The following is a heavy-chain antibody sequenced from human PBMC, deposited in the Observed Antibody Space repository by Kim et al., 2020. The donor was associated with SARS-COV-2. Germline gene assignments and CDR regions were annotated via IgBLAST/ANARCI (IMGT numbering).Heavy chain of an antibody. V-gene: IGHV4-59*01. CDR1: GGSISSYY. CDR2: IYYSGST. J-gene: IGHJ6*02. CDR3: ARGPYYYDSSGYYYGYYGMDV. D-gene: IGHD3-22*01. Sequence: SETLSLTCTVSGGSISSYYWSWIRQPPGKGLEWIGYIYYSGSTNYNPSLKSRVTISVDTSKNRFSLKLSSVTAADTAVYYCARGPYYYDSSGYYYGYYGMDVWGQGTTVTVSS.